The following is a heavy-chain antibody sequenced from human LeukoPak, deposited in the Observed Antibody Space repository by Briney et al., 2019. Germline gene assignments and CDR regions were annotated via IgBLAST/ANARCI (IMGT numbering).Heavy chain of an antibody. D-gene: IGHD3-10*01. CDR3: AKDLSPYASGSKTYGY. J-gene: IGHJ4*02. Sequence: PGGSLRLSCAASGFTFSSYAMSWVRQAPGKGLEWVSAISGSGASTYYADSVMGRFTISRDKSNHTLYLQMNSLRAEDTAVYYCAKDLSPYASGSKTYGYWGQGTLVSVSS. CDR2: ISGSGAST. V-gene: IGHV3-23*01. CDR1: GFTFSSYA.